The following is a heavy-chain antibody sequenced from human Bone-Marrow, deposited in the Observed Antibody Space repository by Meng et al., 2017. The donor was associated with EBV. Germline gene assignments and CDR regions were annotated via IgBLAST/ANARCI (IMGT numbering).Heavy chain of an antibody. D-gene: IGHD3-10*01. CDR2: LIPFLDAP. CDR3: ASEAGRGYTPDY. Sequence: QCVRSGLVVTKPGPSVRVACKSSGGNFNSDAMSWGRQAPGQGLEWMGGLIPFLDAPNYAKKFQGRVTITADESTSTHYMELSSLRSEDTAVYYCASEAGRGYTPDYWGQGTLVTVSP. V-gene: IGHV1-69*01. CDR1: GGNFNSDA. J-gene: IGHJ4*02.